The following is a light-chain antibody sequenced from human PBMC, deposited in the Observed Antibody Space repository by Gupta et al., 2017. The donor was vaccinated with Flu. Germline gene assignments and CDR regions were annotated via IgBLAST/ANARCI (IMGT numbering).Light chain of an antibody. J-gene: IGLJ1*01. CDR1: SSDVGNYNR. Sequence: QSPLTQPPSVSGSPGQSVTISCTGTSSDVGNYNRVSWYQQSPGTAPKLMIYEVSNRPSGVPDRFSGSKSGNTASLTISGLQAEDEADFYCSSYTTSSTYVFGTGTKVTVL. CDR2: EVS. V-gene: IGLV2-18*02. CDR3: SSYTTSSTYV.